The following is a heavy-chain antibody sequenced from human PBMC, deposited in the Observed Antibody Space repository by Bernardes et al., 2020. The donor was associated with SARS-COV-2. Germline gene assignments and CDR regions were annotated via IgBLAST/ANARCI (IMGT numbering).Heavy chain of an antibody. J-gene: IGHJ4*02. CDR3: ARHVREDYDILTGYYPPLTPFDY. V-gene: IGHV5-51*01. CDR1: GYSFTNYW. D-gene: IGHD3-9*01. Sequence: GESLKIPCKGSGYSFTNYWIGWVRQMPGKGLEWMGTIYPGDSDTRYSPSFQGQVTISAYKSISTAYLQWSSLKASDTAMYYCARHVREDYDILTGYYPPLTPFDYWGQGTLVTVSS. CDR2: IYPGDSDT.